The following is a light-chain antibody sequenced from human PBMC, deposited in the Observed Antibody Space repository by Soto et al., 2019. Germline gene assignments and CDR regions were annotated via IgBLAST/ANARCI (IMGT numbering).Light chain of an antibody. CDR1: QTVLYSSNNKNY. CDR3: QQYYSTPRT. J-gene: IGKJ1*01. CDR2: WAS. Sequence: DIVMTQSPDSLAVSLGERATINCKSSQTVLYSSNNKNYLAWYQQKPGQPPKLLIYWASPRESGVPDRFSGSGSGTDFSLTISSLQAGDVAIYYCQQYYSTPRTFGQGTKVEIK. V-gene: IGKV4-1*01.